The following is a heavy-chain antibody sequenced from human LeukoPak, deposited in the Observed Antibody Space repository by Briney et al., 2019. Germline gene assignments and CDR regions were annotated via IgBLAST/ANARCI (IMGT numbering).Heavy chain of an antibody. CDR1: GGSFSGYY. CDR3: ARETYSSYFDY. CDR2: INHSGST. Sequence: PSETLSLTCAVYGGSFSGYYWSWIRQPPGKGLEWIGEINHSGSTNYNPSLKSRVTISVDTSKNQFSLKLSSVTAADTAVYYCARETYSSYFDYWGQGTLVTVSS. D-gene: IGHD5-18*01. J-gene: IGHJ4*02. V-gene: IGHV4-34*01.